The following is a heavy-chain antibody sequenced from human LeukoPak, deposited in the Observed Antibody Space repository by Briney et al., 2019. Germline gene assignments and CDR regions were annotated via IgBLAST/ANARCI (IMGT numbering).Heavy chain of an antibody. Sequence: GGSLRLSCAVSGSTSSRNFMSWVRQTPEKGLEWVANINQDGSERNYVDSVKGRFTISRDNAKNSLFLQMNSLRAEDTAIYYCASGAGWESGYWGQGTLVTVSS. CDR2: INQDGSER. J-gene: IGHJ4*02. CDR3: ASGAGWESGY. V-gene: IGHV3-7*01. CDR1: GSTSSRNF. D-gene: IGHD1-26*01.